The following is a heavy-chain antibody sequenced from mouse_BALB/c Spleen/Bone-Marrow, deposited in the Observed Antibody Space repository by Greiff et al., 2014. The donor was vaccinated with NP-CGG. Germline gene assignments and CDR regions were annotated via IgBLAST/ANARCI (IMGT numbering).Heavy chain of an antibody. CDR2: ISDGGSYT. CDR3: ARGSSYFDY. V-gene: IGHV5-4*02. Sequence: VQLKESGGGLVKPGGSLKLSCAASGFTFSDYYMYWVRQTPEKRLEWVATISDGGSYTYYPDSVKGRFTISRDNAKNNLYLQMSCLKSEDTAMYYCARGSSYFDYWGQGTTLTVSS. CDR1: GFTFSDYY. D-gene: IGHD1-1*01. J-gene: IGHJ2*01.